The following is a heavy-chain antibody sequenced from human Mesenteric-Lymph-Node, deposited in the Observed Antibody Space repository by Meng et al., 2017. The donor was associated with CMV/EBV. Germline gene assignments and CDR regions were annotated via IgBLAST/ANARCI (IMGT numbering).Heavy chain of an antibody. CDR3: VRGAPLDY. J-gene: IGHJ4*02. CDR1: GFTFSSHW. CDR2: INTDESIT. V-gene: IGHV3-74*01. Sequence: LRLSCAASGFTFSSHWMNWVRQAPGKGLVWFSRINTDESITQYADSVRGRFTISRDNAKNTLYLQMNSLRAEDTAVYYCVRGAPLDYWGQGILVTVSS.